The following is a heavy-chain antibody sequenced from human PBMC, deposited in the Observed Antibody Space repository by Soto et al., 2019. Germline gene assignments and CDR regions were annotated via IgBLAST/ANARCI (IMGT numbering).Heavy chain of an antibody. CDR2: IYYSGST. V-gene: IGHV4-59*08. CDR3: ARHADGGYCSGGSCYGGSDY. Sequence: SETLSLTCTVSGDSISSYYWSWIRQPPGKGLEWIGYIYYSGSTNYNPSLKSRVTISVDTSKNQFSLKLSSVTAADTAVYYCARHADGGYCSGGSCYGGSDYWGQGTLVTVSS. D-gene: IGHD2-15*01. CDR1: GDSISSYY. J-gene: IGHJ4*02.